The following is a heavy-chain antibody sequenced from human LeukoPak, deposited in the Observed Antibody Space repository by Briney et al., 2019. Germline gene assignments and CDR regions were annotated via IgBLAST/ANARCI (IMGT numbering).Heavy chain of an antibody. D-gene: IGHD3-22*01. J-gene: IGHJ4*02. CDR2: ISSSGSII. V-gene: IGHV3-11*01. CDR1: GFTSSDSY. CDR3: ARDNSSGYYVGLDY. Sequence: GGSLRLSCAASGFTSSDSYMTWIRQAPGKGLEWVSYISSSGSIIYYADSVKGRFTISRDNAKNSLHLQMNSLRAEDTAVYYCARDNSSGYYVGLDYWGQGTQVTVSS.